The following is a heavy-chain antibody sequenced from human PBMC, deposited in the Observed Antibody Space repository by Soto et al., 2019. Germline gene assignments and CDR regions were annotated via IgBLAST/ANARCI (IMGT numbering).Heavy chain of an antibody. D-gene: IGHD4-17*01. CDR1: VGSISSSTYY. CDR2: ISYSGIT. CDR3: GRATDYGGNKY. J-gene: IGHJ4*02. Sequence: WETLSLTCTFSVGSISSSTYYCGWIRQPPWKGLEWIGSISYSGITYYNPSLKSRITISLDTSKNQFSLYLNSVTAADTAVYYCGRATDYGGNKYLGQGTLVIVSS. V-gene: IGHV4-39*01.